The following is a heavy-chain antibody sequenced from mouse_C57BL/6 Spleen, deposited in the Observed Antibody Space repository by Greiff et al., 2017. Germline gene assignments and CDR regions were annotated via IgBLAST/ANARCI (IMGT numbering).Heavy chain of an antibody. CDR2: IYPGDGDT. V-gene: IGHV1-80*01. CDR1: GYAFSSYW. J-gene: IGHJ2*01. CDR3: ARSKENYFDY. Sequence: VQLQQSGAELVKPGASVKISCKASGYAFSSYWMSWVKQRPGKGLEWIGQIYPGDGDTNYNGKFKGQATLTADKSSSTAYMQLSSLTSEDSAVYFCARSKENYFDYWGQGTTLTVSS. D-gene: IGHD2-5*01.